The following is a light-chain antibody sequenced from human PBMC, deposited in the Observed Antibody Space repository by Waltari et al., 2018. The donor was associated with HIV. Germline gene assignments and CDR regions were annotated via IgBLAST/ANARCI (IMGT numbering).Light chain of an antibody. CDR2: WAS. V-gene: IGKV4-1*01. CDR3: QQSYSNPLT. J-gene: IGKJ3*01. Sequence: DIVLTQSPDSLAVSLGEGASISCKSSQTLFYTPDKKNNLAWYQQKVGHSPKLLISWASTRQPGVPDRFSGSGSGTNFTLTITSLQAEDVAIYYCQQSYSNPLTFGPGT. CDR1: QTLFYTPDKKNN.